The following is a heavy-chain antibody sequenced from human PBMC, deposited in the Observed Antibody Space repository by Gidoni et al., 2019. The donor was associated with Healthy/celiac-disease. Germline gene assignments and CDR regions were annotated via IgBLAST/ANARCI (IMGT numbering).Heavy chain of an antibody. D-gene: IGHD3-3*01. CDR2: IYHSGST. J-gene: IGHJ3*02. CDR3: ASTIFGVVNALDI. Sequence: VQLQESRPGLVKRSETLYLNCPVSGYSISSGYYWGWIRQPPGKGLEWIGSIYHSGSTYYNPSLKSRVTIAVDTSKNQFSLKLSSVTAADTAVYYCASTIFGVVNALDIWGQGTMVTVSS. CDR1: GYSISSGYY. V-gene: IGHV4-38-2*01.